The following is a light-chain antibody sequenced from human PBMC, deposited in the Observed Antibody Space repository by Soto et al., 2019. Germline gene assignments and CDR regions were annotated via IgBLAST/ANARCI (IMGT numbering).Light chain of an antibody. CDR2: EVS. CDR3: SSYRRSDTLV. V-gene: IGLV2-14*01. CDR1: GSDVGPYHY. J-gene: IGLJ1*01. Sequence: QSALTQPASVSGSPGQSITISCTGTGSDVGPYHYVSWYQQHPGKAPKLMIYEVSNRPSGVSHRFSGSKSGNTASLTISGLHPDDEADYYCSSYRRSDTLVFGTGTKVTVL.